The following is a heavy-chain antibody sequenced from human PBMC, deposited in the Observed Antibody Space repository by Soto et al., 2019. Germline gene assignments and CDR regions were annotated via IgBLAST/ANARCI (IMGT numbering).Heavy chain of an antibody. Sequence: QVQLVASGGGVVQPGRSLRLSCAASGFRFSGFGMHWVRQAPGKGLEWVAILRYDGSNKYYADSVKGRFTISRDNSQNTLYLQMDSLRVEDTAVYYCARDGVGANTFYGYFDYWGQGILVTVSS. D-gene: IGHD1-26*01. CDR3: ARDGVGANTFYGYFDY. V-gene: IGHV3-33*01. CDR2: LRYDGSNK. J-gene: IGHJ4*02. CDR1: GFRFSGFG.